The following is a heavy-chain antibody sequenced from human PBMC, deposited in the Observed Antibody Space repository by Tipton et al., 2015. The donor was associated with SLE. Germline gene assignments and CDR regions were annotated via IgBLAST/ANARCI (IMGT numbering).Heavy chain of an antibody. D-gene: IGHD1-26*01. J-gene: IGHJ3*02. CDR3: AGDSGSYQEAFDI. Sequence: TLSLTCTVSGGSISSSSYYWGWIRQPPGKGLEWIGSIYYSGSTYYNPSLKSRITISVDTSKNQFSLKLSSVTAADTAVYYCAGDSGSYQEAFDIWGQGTMVTVPS. CDR1: GGSISSSSYY. V-gene: IGHV4-39*07. CDR2: IYYSGST.